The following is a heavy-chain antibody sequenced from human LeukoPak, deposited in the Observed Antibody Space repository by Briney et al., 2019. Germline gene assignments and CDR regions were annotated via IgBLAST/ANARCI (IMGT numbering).Heavy chain of an antibody. Sequence: ASVKVSCKASGYTFTCYGISWVRQAPGQGLEWMGWISAYNGNTNYAQKLQGRVTMTTDTSTSTAYMELRSLRSDDTAVYYCAKKDYGDYFFDYWGQGTLVTVSS. V-gene: IGHV1-18*01. D-gene: IGHD4-17*01. CDR3: AKKDYGDYFFDY. CDR2: ISAYNGNT. J-gene: IGHJ4*02. CDR1: GYTFTCYG.